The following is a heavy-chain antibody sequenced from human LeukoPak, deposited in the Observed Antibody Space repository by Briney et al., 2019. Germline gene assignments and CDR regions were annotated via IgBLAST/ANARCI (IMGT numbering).Heavy chain of an antibody. J-gene: IGHJ4*01. Sequence: GGSLRLSWAPSGSIFSNYAMSGVRQAPGKGRGWVSAIGGRDGGTYYADSVKGRFTVSRDDPKNTLYLQMNTLRVEDTAVYYCAKWGDYDILTGYYDSDYWGHGTLVTVSS. V-gene: IGHV3-23*01. CDR2: IGGRDGGT. CDR3: AKWGDYDILTGYYDSDY. CDR1: GSIFSNYA. D-gene: IGHD3-9*01.